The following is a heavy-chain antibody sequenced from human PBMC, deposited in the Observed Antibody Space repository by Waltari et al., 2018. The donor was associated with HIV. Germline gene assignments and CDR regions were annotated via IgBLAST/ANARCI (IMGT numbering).Heavy chain of an antibody. CDR2: VDPEDGEP. Sequence: EVQLEQPGAAVKTPGATVKNSCTISGYPFTDYNIHWIQQAPGRGLEWVGLVDPEDGEPRFSEKFRDRVTITADRSTDTAYLELSSLTSDDTAIYYCARTLTLTFDPFDIWGQGTMVVVSS. CDR1: GYPFTDYN. CDR3: ARTLTLTFDPFDI. J-gene: IGHJ3*02. V-gene: IGHV1-69-2*01. D-gene: IGHD7-27*01.